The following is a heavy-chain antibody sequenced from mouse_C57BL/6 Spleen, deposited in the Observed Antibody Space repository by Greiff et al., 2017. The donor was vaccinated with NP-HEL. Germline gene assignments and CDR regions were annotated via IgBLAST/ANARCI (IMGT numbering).Heavy chain of an antibody. CDR1: GYSITSGYY. V-gene: IGHV3-6*01. CDR2: ISYDGSN. CDR3: ARAEGPFAY. D-gene: IGHD3-3*01. J-gene: IGHJ3*01. Sequence: VQLQQSGPGLVKPSQSLSLTCSVTGYSITSGYYWNWIRQFPGNKLEWMGYISYDGSNNYNPSLKNRISITRDTSKNQFFLKLNSVTTEDTATYYCARAEGPFAYWGQGTLVTVSA.